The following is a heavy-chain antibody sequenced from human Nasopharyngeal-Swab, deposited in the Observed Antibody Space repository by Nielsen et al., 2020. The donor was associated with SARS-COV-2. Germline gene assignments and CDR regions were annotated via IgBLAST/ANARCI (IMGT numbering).Heavy chain of an antibody. D-gene: IGHD3-9*01. CDR3: ARVSPPLLTGPYYYYGMDV. J-gene: IGHJ6*02. V-gene: IGHV3-33*08. CDR2: IWYDGSNK. Sequence: GGSLRLSCAASGFTFSSYSMHWVRQAPGKGLEWVAVIWYDGSNKYYADSVKGRFTISRDNSKNTLYLQMNSLRAEDTAVYYCARVSPPLLTGPYYYYGMDVWGQGTTVTVSS. CDR1: GFTFSSYS.